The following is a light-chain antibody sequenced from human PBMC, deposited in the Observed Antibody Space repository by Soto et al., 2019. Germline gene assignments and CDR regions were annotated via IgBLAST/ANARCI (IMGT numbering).Light chain of an antibody. CDR2: DAS. V-gene: IGKV3-11*01. J-gene: IGKJ1*01. CDR1: QSVNSF. Sequence: EIVLTQSPATLSLSPGERATLSCRASQSVNSFLAWYQQKPGQAPRLLIYDASNRATGIPARFSGSGSGTDFTLTISNVEPEDFAVYYCQQRSSWTFGQGTKVDIK. CDR3: QQRSSWT.